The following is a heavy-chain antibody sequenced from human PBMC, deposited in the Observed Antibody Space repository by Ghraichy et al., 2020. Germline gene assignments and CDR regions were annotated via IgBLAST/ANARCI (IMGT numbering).Heavy chain of an antibody. CDR2: INHSGST. J-gene: IGHJ5*02. V-gene: IGHV4-34*01. CDR1: GGSFSGYY. D-gene: IGHD3-3*01. Sequence: SQTLSLTCAVYGGSFSGYYWSWIRQPPGKGLEWIGEINHSGSTNYNPSLKSRVTISVDTSKNQFSLKLSSVTAADTAVYYCARTGARRGRYDLDPWGQGTLVTVSS. CDR3: ARTGARRGRYDLDP.